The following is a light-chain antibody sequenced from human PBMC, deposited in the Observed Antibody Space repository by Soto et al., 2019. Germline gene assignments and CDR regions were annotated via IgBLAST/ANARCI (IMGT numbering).Light chain of an antibody. V-gene: IGLV2-14*02. J-gene: IGLJ2*01. Sequence: QSVLTQPASVSGSPGQSITISCTGTSSDVGSYDLVSWYQHHPGTAPKLILYEVTKRPSGVSNRFSGSKSGNTASLTVSGLQAEDEADYYCSSYAGSNNHVVFGGGTKLTVL. CDR2: EVT. CDR3: SSYAGSNNHVV. CDR1: SSDVGSYDL.